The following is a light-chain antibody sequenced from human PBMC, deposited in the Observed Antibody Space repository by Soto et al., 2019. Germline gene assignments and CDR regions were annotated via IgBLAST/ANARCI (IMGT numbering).Light chain of an antibody. J-gene: IGKJ1*01. Sequence: DIQMTQAPSTLSASVGYRFTVTCRSSQSISSWLAWYQQKPGKAPKLLIYDASSLESGVPSRFSGSGSGTEFTLTISSLQPDDFATYYCQQYNGYSTWTFGQGTKVDIK. CDR1: QSISSW. CDR3: QQYNGYSTWT. V-gene: IGKV1-5*01. CDR2: DAS.